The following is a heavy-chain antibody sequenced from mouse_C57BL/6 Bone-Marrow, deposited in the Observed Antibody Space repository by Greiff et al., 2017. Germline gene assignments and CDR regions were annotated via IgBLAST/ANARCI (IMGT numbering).Heavy chain of an antibody. CDR1: GFYIKNTY. Sequence: VQLQQSVAELVRPGASVKLSCTASGFYIKNTYMHWVKQRPEQGLEWIGMIDPANGTTKYAPKFPGKATFTVDTSSNTAYLQLSSLTAEDTAIYYCARYADWGQGTMVTVSA. D-gene: IGHD2-14*01. CDR3: ARYAD. J-gene: IGHJ3*01. CDR2: IDPANGTT. V-gene: IGHV14-3*01.